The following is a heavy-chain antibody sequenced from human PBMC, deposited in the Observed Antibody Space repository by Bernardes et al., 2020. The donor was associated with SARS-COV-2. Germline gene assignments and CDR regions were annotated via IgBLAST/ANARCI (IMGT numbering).Heavy chain of an antibody. CDR1: GYTFTSYG. Sequence: ASVKVSCKASGYTFTSYGISWVRQAPGQGLEWMGWISAYNGTTTYAQKLQGRVTMTTDTSTSTAYMELRSLRSDDTAVYYCARDWVYGSGSYYNGMDVWGQGTTVTVSS. CDR3: ARDWVYGSGSYYNGMDV. D-gene: IGHD3-10*01. V-gene: IGHV1-18*01. J-gene: IGHJ6*02. CDR2: ISAYNGTT.